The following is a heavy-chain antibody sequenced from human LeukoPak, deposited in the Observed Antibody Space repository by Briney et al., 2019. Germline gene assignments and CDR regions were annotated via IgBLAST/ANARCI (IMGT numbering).Heavy chain of an antibody. J-gene: IGHJ4*02. CDR3: ARGAYSFDF. CDR2: LYDSGST. CDR1: GGSISSSSYY. Sequence: SETLSLTCTVSGGSISSSSYYWDWIRQPPGKGLEWLGNLYDSGSTHYNPSLRSRVTISADTSKNQFSLKLSSVTAADTAVCYCARGAYSFDFWGQGALVTVSS. V-gene: IGHV4-39*01.